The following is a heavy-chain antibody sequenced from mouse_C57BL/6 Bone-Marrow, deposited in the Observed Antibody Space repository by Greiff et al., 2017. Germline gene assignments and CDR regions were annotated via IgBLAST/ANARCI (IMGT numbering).Heavy chain of an antibody. CDR3: ARDQGVYLAWFAY. D-gene: IGHD5-1-1*01. CDR2: ISDGGSYT. CDR1: GFTFSSYA. Sequence: EVKLVESGGGLVKPGGSLKLSCAASGFTFSSYAMSWVRQTPEKRLEWVATISDGGSYTYYPDNVKGRFTISRDNAKNNLYLQMSHLKSEDTAMYYCARDQGVYLAWFAYWGQGTLVTVSA. V-gene: IGHV5-4*01. J-gene: IGHJ3*01.